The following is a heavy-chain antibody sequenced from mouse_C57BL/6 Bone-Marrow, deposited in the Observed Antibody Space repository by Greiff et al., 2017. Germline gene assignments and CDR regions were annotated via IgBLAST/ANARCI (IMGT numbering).Heavy chain of an antibody. V-gene: IGHV14-2*01. CDR2: IDPADGDT. Sequence: VQLQQSGAELVKPGASVKLSCTASGFNITDYYMHWVKQRPEQGLEWIGRIDPADGDTKYAPKFQGKATITADTSSNTAYLQLSSLTSEDTAVYYCARYDGYLSYWYFDVWGTGTTVTVSA. D-gene: IGHD2-3*01. CDR3: ARYDGYLSYWYFDV. CDR1: GFNITDYY. J-gene: IGHJ1*03.